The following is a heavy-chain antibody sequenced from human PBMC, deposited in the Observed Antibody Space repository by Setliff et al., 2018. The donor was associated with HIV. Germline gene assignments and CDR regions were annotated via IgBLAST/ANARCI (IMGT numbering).Heavy chain of an antibody. V-gene: IGHV4-61*02. CDR3: AKGGYGGSYYVAGY. CDR2: IYINGST. CDR1: GGSISSGNYY. D-gene: IGHD1-26*01. Sequence: PSETLSLTCTVSGGSISSGNYYWSWIRQPAGKGLEWIGRIYINGSTTYSPSLKSRVTISVDTSKNRFSLKLSSVTAADTAVYYCAKGGYGGSYYVAGYWGQGTLVTVSS. J-gene: IGHJ4*02.